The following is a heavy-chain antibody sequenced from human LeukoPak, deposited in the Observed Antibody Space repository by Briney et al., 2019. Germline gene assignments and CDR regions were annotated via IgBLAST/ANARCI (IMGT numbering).Heavy chain of an antibody. CDR2: IYYSGST. CDR1: GGSISSYY. Sequence: SETLSLTCTVSGGSISSYYWSWIRQPPRKGLDWIGYIYYSGSTNHNPSLKSRVTASVDTSKNQFSLRLSLVTAADTAVYYCARHADYGAYLDYWGQGTLVTVSS. CDR3: ARHADYGAYLDY. D-gene: IGHD4-17*01. J-gene: IGHJ4*02. V-gene: IGHV4-59*08.